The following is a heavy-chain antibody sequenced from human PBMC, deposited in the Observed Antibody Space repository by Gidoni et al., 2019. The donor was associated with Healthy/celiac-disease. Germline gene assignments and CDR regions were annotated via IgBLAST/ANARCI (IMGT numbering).Heavy chain of an antibody. CDR2: IIPIFGTA. J-gene: IGHJ3*02. CDR1: GGTFSSYA. V-gene: IGHV1-69*01. Sequence: QVQLVQSGAAVQKPGSSVKVSCKASGGTFSSYAISWVRQAPGQGLEWMGGIIPIFGTANYAQKFQGRVTITADEATSTAYMELSSLRSEDTAVYYCARPQYYYDSSAEEGGGAFDIWGQGTMVTVSS. CDR3: ARPQYYYDSSAEEGGGAFDI. D-gene: IGHD3-22*01.